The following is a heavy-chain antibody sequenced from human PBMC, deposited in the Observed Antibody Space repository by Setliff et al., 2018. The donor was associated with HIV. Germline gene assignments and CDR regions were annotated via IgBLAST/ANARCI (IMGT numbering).Heavy chain of an antibody. CDR2: IYSTGNT. CDR1: GGSISSGTYY. V-gene: IGHV4-61*09. CDR3: ARNIAARPISY. D-gene: IGHD6-6*01. Sequence: PSETLSLTCTVSGGSISSGTYYWSWIRQPAGKGLEWIGHIYSTGNTNYNSSLKSRVTMSIETSKNQFSLKLTSVTAADTAVYYCARNIAARPISYWGQGALVTVSS. J-gene: IGHJ4*02.